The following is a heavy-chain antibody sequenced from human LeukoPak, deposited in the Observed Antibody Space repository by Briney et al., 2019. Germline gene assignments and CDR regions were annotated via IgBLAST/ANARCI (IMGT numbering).Heavy chain of an antibody. CDR3: ARDWGSDY. J-gene: IGHJ4*02. CDR1: GFTFSSYA. CDR2: ISDDGNHK. Sequence: PGGSLRLSCAASGFTFSSYAMHWVRQAPGKGLDCVAVISDDGNHKYYADSVKGRFTISRDNSKNMVYLQMNSLRGEDTAVYYCARDWGSDYWGQGTLVTVSS. V-gene: IGHV3-30-3*01. D-gene: IGHD7-27*01.